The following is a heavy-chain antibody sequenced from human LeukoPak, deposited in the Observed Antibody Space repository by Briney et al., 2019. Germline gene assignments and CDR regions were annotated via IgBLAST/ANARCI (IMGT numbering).Heavy chain of an antibody. Sequence: PGGSLRLSCAASGFTFSDYYMSWVRQAPGKGLEWVSYISGDGTTRYDADSVRGRFTVSRDNTKDSLFLQMNSLRAEDTAIYYCTREDYYYAAGYWGQGTLVTVSS. CDR3: TREDYYYAAGY. J-gene: IGHJ4*02. V-gene: IGHV3-11*04. CDR1: GFTFSDYY. D-gene: IGHD3-10*01. CDR2: ISGDGTTR.